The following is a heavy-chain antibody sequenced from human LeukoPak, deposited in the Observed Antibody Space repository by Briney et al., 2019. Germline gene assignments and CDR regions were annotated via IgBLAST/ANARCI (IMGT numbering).Heavy chain of an antibody. CDR2: ISWDGGST. CDR3: AKAVGSSSRYYYYMDV. J-gene: IGHJ6*03. V-gene: IGHV3-43D*03. Sequence: GSLRLSCAASGFTFDDYAMHWVRQAPGKGLEWVSLISWDGGSTYYADSVKGRFTISIDNSKNSLYLQMNSLRAEDTALYYCAKAVGSSSRYYYYMDVWGKGTTVTVSS. D-gene: IGHD6-6*01. CDR1: GFTFDDYA.